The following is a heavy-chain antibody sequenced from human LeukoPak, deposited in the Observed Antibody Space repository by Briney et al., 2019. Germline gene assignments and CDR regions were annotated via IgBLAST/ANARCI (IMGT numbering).Heavy chain of an antibody. CDR1: GFTFSSNY. CDR2: IYSGGST. V-gene: IGHV3-66*01. Sequence: GGSLRLSCAASGFTFSSNYMSWVRQAPGKGLEWVSVIYSGGSTYYADSVKGRFTISRDNSKNTLYLQMNSLRAEYTAVYYCARDSDYGDYYYGMDVWGQGTTVTVSS. D-gene: IGHD4-17*01. J-gene: IGHJ6*02. CDR3: ARDSDYGDYYYGMDV.